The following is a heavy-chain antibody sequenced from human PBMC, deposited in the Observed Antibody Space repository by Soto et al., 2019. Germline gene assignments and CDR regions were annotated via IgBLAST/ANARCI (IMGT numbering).Heavy chain of an antibody. CDR1: GITVSSHT. D-gene: IGHD2-8*01. V-gene: IGHV3-23*01. CDR3: TKSDCNNIGCRLMDV. CDR2: ISGSGESS. J-gene: IGHJ6*02. Sequence: EVQLLESGGGLVQPGGSLRLSCAASGITVSSHTMSWVRLPPGKGLEWVSGISGSGESSYYADSVKGRFRSARDNSKNTLSLQMNSLIDEDTAIYFCTKSDCNNIGCRLMDVWGQGTTVSVSS.